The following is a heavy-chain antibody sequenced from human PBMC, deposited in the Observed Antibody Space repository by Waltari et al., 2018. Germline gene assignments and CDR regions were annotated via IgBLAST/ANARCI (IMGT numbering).Heavy chain of an antibody. J-gene: IGHJ6*03. CDR1: GGSLSGYH. D-gene: IGHD3-3*01. Sequence: QVQLQQWGAGLLKPSETLSLTCDVSGGSLSGYHWTWIRQPPGKGLEWIGEINDSGRTTYNPSLESRVTVSIDTANQQFSLRVRSVTAADTAVYYCARVFGYYYYYMDVWGKGTTVTISS. CDR2: INDSGRT. V-gene: IGHV4-34*02. CDR3: ARVFGYYYYYMDV.